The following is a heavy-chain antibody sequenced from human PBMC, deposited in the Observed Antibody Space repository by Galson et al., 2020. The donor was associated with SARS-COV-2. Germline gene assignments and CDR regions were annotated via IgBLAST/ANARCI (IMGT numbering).Heavy chain of an antibody. J-gene: IGHJ4*02. V-gene: IGHV4-59*01. Sequence: SQTLSLTCTVSGGSISNYYWNWIRQPPGKGLEWIGCIYYSGSTNYNPSLKSRVTISVDTSKNQFSLKLSSVTAADTAVYYCARGGNVYGSGRFFFDYWGQGILVTVSS. CDR3: ARGGNVYGSGRFFFDY. CDR1: GGSISNYY. CDR2: IYYSGST. D-gene: IGHD3-10*01.